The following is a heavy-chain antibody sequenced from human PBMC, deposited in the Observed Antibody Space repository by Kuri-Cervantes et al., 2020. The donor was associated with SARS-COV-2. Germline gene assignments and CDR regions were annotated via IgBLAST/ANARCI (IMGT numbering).Heavy chain of an antibody. CDR3: ARATPFRRLVVIFQGGAFDI. D-gene: IGHD3-22*01. CDR1: GYTFINFD. Sequence: ASAKDTCKASGYTFINFDLYWVRQAPGQGLEWMGRISAYNGNTNYAQKFQGRVTMTTDTSTSTAYMDLRSLRSDDTAVYYCARATPFRRLVVIFQGGAFDIWGQGTMVTVSS. J-gene: IGHJ3*02. V-gene: IGHV1-18*01. CDR2: ISAYNGNT.